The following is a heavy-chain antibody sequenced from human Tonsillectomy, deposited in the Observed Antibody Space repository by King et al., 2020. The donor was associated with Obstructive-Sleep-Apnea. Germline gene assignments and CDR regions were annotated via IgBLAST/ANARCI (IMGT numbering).Heavy chain of an antibody. D-gene: IGHD6-19*01. CDR3: ARNRIAVAARGNSYYYYGMDV. Sequence: VQLVESGGGLVQPGGSLRLSCGASGFTFSSYAMSWVRQAPGKGREWVSVTSASGGSTGYTDSVKGLFTISRDNSKNTLYLQKNNLGAEDTAVYYCARNRIAVAARGNSYYYYGMDVWGQGTTVTVSS. CDR1: GFTFSSYA. CDR2: TSASGGST. J-gene: IGHJ6*02. V-gene: IGHV3-23*04.